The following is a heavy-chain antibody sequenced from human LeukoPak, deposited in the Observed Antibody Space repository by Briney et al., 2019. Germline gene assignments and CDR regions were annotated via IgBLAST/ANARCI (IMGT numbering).Heavy chain of an antibody. CDR3: AGQCSGGSCYGFSSGSFDY. J-gene: IGHJ4*02. CDR2: IIPIFGTA. Sequence: SVKLSCTASGGTFSSYAISWVRQAPGQGLEWMGGIIPIFGTANYAQKFQGRVTITADESTSTAYMELSSLRSEDTAVYYCAGQCSGGSCYGFSSGSFDYWGQGTLVTVSS. CDR1: GGTFSSYA. D-gene: IGHD2-15*01. V-gene: IGHV1-69*13.